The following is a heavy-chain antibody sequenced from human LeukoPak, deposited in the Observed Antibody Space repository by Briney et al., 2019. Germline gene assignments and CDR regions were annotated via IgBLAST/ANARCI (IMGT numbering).Heavy chain of an antibody. CDR3: ARGPLVAAGTSNWFDP. CDR1: GGTFSSYA. V-gene: IGHV1-69*04. J-gene: IGHJ5*02. CDR2: IIPILGIA. Sequence: ASVKVSCKASGGTFSSYAISWVRQAPGQGLEWMGRIIPILGIANYAQKFQGRVTITADKSTSTAYMELSSLKSEDTAVYYCARGPLVAAGTSNWFDPWGQGTLVTVSS. D-gene: IGHD6-13*01.